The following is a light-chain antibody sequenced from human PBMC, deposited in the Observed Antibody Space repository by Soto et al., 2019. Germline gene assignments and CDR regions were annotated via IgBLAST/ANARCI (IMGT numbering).Light chain of an antibody. CDR1: QSISRIY. CDR2: GAS. J-gene: IGKJ5*01. CDR3: QQYGSASIT. Sequence: PGERATLSCRASQSISRIYLAWYQQKPGQAPRLLIYGASDRATGVPDRFSGSGSGTDFTLTIDRLEPEDFAVYYCQQYGSASITFGQGTRLEIK. V-gene: IGKV3-20*01.